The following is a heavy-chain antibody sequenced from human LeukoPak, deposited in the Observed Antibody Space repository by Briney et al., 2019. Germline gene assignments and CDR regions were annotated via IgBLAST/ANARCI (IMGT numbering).Heavy chain of an antibody. CDR2: MNPNSGNT. CDR1: GYTFTSYD. J-gene: IGHJ6*03. V-gene: IGHV1-8*03. Sequence: ASVKVSCKASGYTFTSYDINWVRQATGQGLEWMGWMNPNSGNTGYAQKFQGRVTITRNTSISTAYMELSSLRSEDTAVYYCARGYDFWSGYFPYYYYYYMDVWGKGTTVTVPS. D-gene: IGHD3-3*01. CDR3: ARGYDFWSGYFPYYYYYYMDV.